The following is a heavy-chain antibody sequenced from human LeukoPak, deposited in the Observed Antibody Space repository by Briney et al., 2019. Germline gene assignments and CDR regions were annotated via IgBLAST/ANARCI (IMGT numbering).Heavy chain of an antibody. Sequence: SETLSLTCTVSGGSISSSSYYWGWIRQPPGKGLEWTGSIYYSGSTYYNPSLKSRVTISVDTSKNQFSLKLSSVTAADTAVYYCARHEGRGYYDSSGYYYGISLYYFDYWGQGTLVTVSS. CDR1: GGSISSSSYY. CDR2: IYYSGST. CDR3: ARHEGRGYYDSSGYYYGISLYYFDY. V-gene: IGHV4-39*01. D-gene: IGHD3-22*01. J-gene: IGHJ4*02.